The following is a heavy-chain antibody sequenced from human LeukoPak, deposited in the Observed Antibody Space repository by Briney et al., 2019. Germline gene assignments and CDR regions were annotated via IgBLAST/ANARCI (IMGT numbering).Heavy chain of an antibody. V-gene: IGHV3-21*01. D-gene: IGHD2-2*01. Sequence: KPGGSLRLSCAGSGFTFSSFNMNWVRQAPGKGLEWVSSISSSSSYINYADSVKGRFTIPRDNAKNSVYLQMNSLRAEDMAVYYCARVRNAFHYYYGMDVWGQGTTVTLSS. J-gene: IGHJ6*02. CDR1: GFTFSSFN. CDR3: ARVRNAFHYYYGMDV. CDR2: ISSSSSYI.